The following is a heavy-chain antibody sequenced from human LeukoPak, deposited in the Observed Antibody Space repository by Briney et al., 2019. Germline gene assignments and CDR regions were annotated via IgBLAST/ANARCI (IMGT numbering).Heavy chain of an antibody. Sequence: SVKVSCKASGGTFSNYVISLVRQAPGQGLEWMGGIIPMFGTANYAQKFQGRVTITTDESTSTGYMEMSSLRSEDTAVYYCARGYYYGSETYWHTNWFDPWGQGTPVTVSS. V-gene: IGHV1-69*05. CDR2: IIPMFGTA. D-gene: IGHD3-10*01. J-gene: IGHJ5*02. CDR1: GGTFSNYV. CDR3: ARGYYYGSETYWHTNWFDP.